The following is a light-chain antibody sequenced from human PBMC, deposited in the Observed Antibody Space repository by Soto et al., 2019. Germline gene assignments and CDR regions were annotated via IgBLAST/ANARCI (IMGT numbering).Light chain of an antibody. CDR2: EVS. CDR1: SSDVGGYNY. J-gene: IGLJ1*01. CDR3: SSYAGSNNFV. V-gene: IGLV2-8*01. Sequence: QSALTQPPSASGSPGQSVTISCTGTSSDVGGYNYVSWYQQHPGKAPKLMIYEVSKRPSGVPDRFSGSNSGNTASLTVSGLQAEDEADYYSSSYAGSNNFVFGTGTKLTVL.